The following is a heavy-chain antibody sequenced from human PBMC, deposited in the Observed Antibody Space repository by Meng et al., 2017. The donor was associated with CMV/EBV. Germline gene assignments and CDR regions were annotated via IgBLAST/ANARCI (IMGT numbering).Heavy chain of an antibody. J-gene: IGHJ4*02. D-gene: IGHD3-10*01. CDR2: INPNSGGT. V-gene: IGHV1-2*02. Sequence: ASVKVSCKASGYTFTGYYMHWVRQAPGQGLEWMGWINPNSGGTNYAQKFQGRVTMTRDTSISTADMELSRLRSDDTAVYYCARGLLWFGELYFDYWGQGTLVTVSS. CDR3: ARGLLWFGELYFDY. CDR1: GYTFTGYY.